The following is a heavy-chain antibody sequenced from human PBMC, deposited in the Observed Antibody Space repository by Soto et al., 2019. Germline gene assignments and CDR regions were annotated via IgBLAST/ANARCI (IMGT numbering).Heavy chain of an antibody. Sequence: QVQLVESGGGLVKPGGSLRLSCAASGFTFSDYYMSWIRQAPGRGLEWVSYISSSSSYTNYADSVKARFTISRDNAKNSLKLHMNTLRAEDPDVYYFARGLIAANFAYWCQGTLVTVSS. J-gene: IGHJ4*02. CDR2: ISSSSSYT. V-gene: IGHV3-11*06. CDR1: GFTFSDYY. D-gene: IGHD6-13*01. CDR3: ARGLIAANFAY.